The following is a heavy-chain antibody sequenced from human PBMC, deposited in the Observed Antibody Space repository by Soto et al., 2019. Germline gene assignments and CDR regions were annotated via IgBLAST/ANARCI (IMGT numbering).Heavy chain of an antibody. J-gene: IGHJ5*02. V-gene: IGHV1-69*06. D-gene: IGHD3-22*01. CDR1: GGTFSSYA. CDR2: IIPIFGTA. Sequence: SVKVSCKASGGTFSSYAISWVRQAPGQGLEWMGGIIPIFGTANYAQKFQGRVTITADKSTSTAYMELSSLRSEDTAVYYCARDASSGYRLKKNWFDPWGQGTLVTVSS. CDR3: ARDASSGYRLKKNWFDP.